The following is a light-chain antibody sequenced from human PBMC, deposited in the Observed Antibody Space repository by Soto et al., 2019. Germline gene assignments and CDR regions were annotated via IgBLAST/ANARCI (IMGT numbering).Light chain of an antibody. V-gene: IGLV2-11*01. J-gene: IGLJ1*01. CDR3: CSYAGSYGYV. CDR1: SSDVGGYNY. Sequence: QSALTQPRSVSGSPGQSVTISCTGTSSDVGGYNYVSWYQQHPGKAPKLMIYDVSKRPSGVPDRFSGSKSGNTASQTISGLQAEDEADYYCCSYAGSYGYVFGTGTKLTVL. CDR2: DVS.